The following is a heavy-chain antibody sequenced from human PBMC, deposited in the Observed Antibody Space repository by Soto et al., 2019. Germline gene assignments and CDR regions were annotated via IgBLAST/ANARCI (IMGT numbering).Heavy chain of an antibody. D-gene: IGHD2-15*01. CDR1: GGSIFSSY. V-gene: IGHV4-59*01. CDR2: VYYSGST. Sequence: PSETLSLTCTVSGGSIFSSYWTWIRQPPGKGLEWIGNVYYSGSTNNNPSLKSRITISVDTSKNQFSLNLSSVTAADTAVYYCARVPAASSWFDTWGQGTLVTVSS. J-gene: IGHJ5*02. CDR3: ARVPAASSWFDT.